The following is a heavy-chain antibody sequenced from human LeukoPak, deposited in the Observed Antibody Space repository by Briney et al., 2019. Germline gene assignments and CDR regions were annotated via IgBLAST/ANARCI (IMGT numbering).Heavy chain of an antibody. D-gene: IGHD6-19*01. V-gene: IGHV4-39*01. CDR1: GGSISSSNYY. CDR3: ARHYSSGWYAAYYYYYMDV. CDR2: IYYSGST. J-gene: IGHJ6*03. Sequence: SETLSLTCTVSGGSISSSNYYWVWIRQPPGKGLEWIGSIYYSGSTYYNPSLKSRVTISVDTSKNQFSLNLTSVTAADTAVYYCARHYSSGWYAAYYYYYMDVWGKGTTVTVSS.